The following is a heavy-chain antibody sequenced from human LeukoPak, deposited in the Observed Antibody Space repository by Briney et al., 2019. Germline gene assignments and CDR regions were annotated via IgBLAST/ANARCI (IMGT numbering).Heavy chain of an antibody. CDR2: IYYSGST. CDR3: ARDSGPITMIVVSWFDP. J-gene: IGHJ5*02. CDR1: GGSISSYY. Sequence: SETLSLTCTVSGGSISSYYWSWIRQPPGKGLEWIGSIYYSGSTYYNPSLKSRVTISVDTSKNQFSLKLSSVTAADTAVYYCARDSGPITMIVVSWFDPWGQGTLVTVSS. D-gene: IGHD3-22*01. V-gene: IGHV4-59*12.